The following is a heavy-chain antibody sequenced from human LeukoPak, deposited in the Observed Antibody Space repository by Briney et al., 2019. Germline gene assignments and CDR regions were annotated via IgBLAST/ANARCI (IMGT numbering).Heavy chain of an antibody. CDR1: GFTFRNFG. J-gene: IGHJ5*02. CDR3: VKDVVPGRTGAGPGS. CDR2: IEHDGSIA. Sequence: GGSLRLSWVASGFTFRNFGFHWVRQAPDKGLEWVAFIEHDGSIASYSESVKGRFSLSRDDSKTAVSLQMNSLRAEDTALYYCVKDVVPGRTGAGPGSWGQGTLVTVSS. D-gene: IGHD6-13*01. V-gene: IGHV3-30*02.